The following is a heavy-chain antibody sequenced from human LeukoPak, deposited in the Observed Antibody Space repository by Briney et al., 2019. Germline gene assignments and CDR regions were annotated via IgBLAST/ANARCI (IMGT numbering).Heavy chain of an antibody. CDR2: ISGYNGNT. CDR1: GYTFTSYG. J-gene: IGHJ6*03. CDR3: AREGLWFGDPEDYMDV. Sequence: ASVKVSCKASGYTFTSYGMSWVRHAPGQGLEWMGWISGYNGNTNYSQKLQGRVRMTTDTSTSTVYMELRSLRSDDTAVYYCAREGLWFGDPEDYMDVWGKGTPVTVSS. V-gene: IGHV1-18*01. D-gene: IGHD3-10*01.